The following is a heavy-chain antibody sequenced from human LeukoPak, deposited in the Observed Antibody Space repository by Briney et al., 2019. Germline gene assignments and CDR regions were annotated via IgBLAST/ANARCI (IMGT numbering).Heavy chain of an antibody. Sequence: SETLSLTCTVSGGSISSYYWSWIRRPPGKGLEWIGYIYYSGSTNYNPSLKSRVTISVDTSKNQFSLKLSSVTAADTAVYYCARVRPGGSQYFDYWGQGTLVTVSS. D-gene: IGHD1-26*01. CDR3: ARVRPGGSQYFDY. CDR2: IYYSGST. J-gene: IGHJ4*02. V-gene: IGHV4-59*01. CDR1: GGSISSYY.